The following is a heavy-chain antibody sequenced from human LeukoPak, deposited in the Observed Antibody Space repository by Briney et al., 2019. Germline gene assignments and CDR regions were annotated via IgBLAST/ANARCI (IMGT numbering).Heavy chain of an antibody. J-gene: IGHJ4*02. D-gene: IGHD3-16*02. CDR2: IYSGGST. V-gene: IGHV3-66*02. CDR3: AXXXSRRSVWGSYRPKYYFDX. CDR1: GFTVSSNY. Sequence: GGSLRLSGAASGFTVSSNYMSWVRQPPGKGLEWVSVIYSGGSTYYADSVKGRFTISRDNSKNTLYLQMNSLRAEDTAVYYCAXXXSRRSVWGSYRPKYYFDXXGQGNLVTV.